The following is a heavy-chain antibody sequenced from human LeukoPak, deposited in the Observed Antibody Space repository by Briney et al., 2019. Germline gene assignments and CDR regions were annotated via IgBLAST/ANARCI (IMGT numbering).Heavy chain of an antibody. V-gene: IGHV4-39*01. CDR3: ARQGWSSASGYYFDY. Sequence: SETLSLTCGVSGGSISSSSYHWGWIRQPPGKGLEWVGTIYYSGSTYYNPSLKSRVTISVDTSKNQFSPKLSSVTAADTAVYYCARQGWSSASGYYFDYWGQGTLVTVSS. CDR2: IYYSGST. J-gene: IGHJ4*02. CDR1: GGSISSSSYH. D-gene: IGHD6-19*01.